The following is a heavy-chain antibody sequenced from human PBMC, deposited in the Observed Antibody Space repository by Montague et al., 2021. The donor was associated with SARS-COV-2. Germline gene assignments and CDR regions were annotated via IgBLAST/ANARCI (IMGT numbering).Heavy chain of an antibody. J-gene: IGHJ5*02. Sequence: SETLSLTCAVYGESFSGFHWTWIRQPPGKGLEWIGEIDHRGSSNYNPSLKSRVTISVDTSKNQFSLKLSSVTAADTAVYYCARDRPPYYYDNSGHFLHGWFDPWGQGTLVTVSS. D-gene: IGHD3-22*01. V-gene: IGHV4-34*01. CDR3: ARDRPPYYYDNSGHFLHGWFDP. CDR1: GESFSGFH. CDR2: IDHRGSS.